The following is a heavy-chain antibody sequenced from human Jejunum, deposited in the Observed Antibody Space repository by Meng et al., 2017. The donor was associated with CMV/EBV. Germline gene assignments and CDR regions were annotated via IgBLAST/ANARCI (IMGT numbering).Heavy chain of an antibody. CDR2: INSDGSST. D-gene: IGHD2/OR15-2a*01. J-gene: IGHJ4*02. CDR1: GFTFSNYW. Sequence: RLSCAASGFTFSNYWMHWVRQGPGKGLVWVSRINSDGSSTTYADSVKGRLTISRDNAKNTLYLQMNSLRAEDTAVYYCARGIGESWGQGALVTVSS. CDR3: ARGIGES. V-gene: IGHV3-74*01.